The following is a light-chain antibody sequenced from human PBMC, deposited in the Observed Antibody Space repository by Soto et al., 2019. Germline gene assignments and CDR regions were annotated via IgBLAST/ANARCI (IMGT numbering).Light chain of an antibody. Sequence: EIVMTQSPATLSVSPGERATLPCRASQSVSSNLAWYQQKPGQAPRLLIYGASNRATGIPARFSGSGSGTDFTLTISRLEPEDFALYYCQQYGDLPWTFGQGTKVNIK. J-gene: IGKJ1*01. CDR2: GAS. CDR3: QQYGDLPWT. V-gene: IGKV3D-15*02. CDR1: QSVSSN.